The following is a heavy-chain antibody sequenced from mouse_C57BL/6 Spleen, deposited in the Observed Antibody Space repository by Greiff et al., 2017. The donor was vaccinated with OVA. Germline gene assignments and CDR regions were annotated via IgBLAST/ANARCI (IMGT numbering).Heavy chain of an antibody. CDR1: GYTFTSYW. J-gene: IGHJ2*01. D-gene: IGHD1-1*01. V-gene: IGHV1-59*01. CDR2: IDPSDSYT. Sequence: QVQLQQPGAELVRPGTSVKLSCKASGYTFTSYWMHWVKQRPGQGLEWIGVIDPSDSYTNYNQKFKGKATLTVDTSSSTAYMQLSSLTSEDSAVYYCARSPPYYYGSKDYFDYWGQGTTLTVSS. CDR3: ARSPPYYYGSKDYFDY.